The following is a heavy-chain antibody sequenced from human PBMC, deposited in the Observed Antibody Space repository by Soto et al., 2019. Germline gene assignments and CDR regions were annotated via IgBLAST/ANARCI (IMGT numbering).Heavy chain of an antibody. V-gene: IGHV1-69*12. CDR3: ARSPIMGTVMDNWFDP. CDR2: IIPIFGTA. J-gene: IGHJ5*02. CDR1: GGTFSSYA. D-gene: IGHD4-17*01. Sequence: QVQLVQSGAEVKKPGSSVKVSCKASGGTFSSYAISWVRQAPGQGLEWMGGIIPIFGTANYAQKFQGRVTITAEESTGTAYMALSSLRSEDTAVYYGARSPIMGTVMDNWFDPWGQGTLVTVSS.